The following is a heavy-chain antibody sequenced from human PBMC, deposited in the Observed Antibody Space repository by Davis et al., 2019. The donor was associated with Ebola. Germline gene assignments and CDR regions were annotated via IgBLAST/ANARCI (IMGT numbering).Heavy chain of an antibody. D-gene: IGHD6-13*01. CDR2: IIPIFGTA. Sequence: SVKVSCKASGGTFSSYAISWVRQAPGQGLEWMGGIIPIFGTANYAQKFQGRVSITADESTSTAYMELSSLRSEDTAVYYCARSTGPNSSSWYYYYGMDVWGQGTTVTVSS. CDR1: GGTFSSYA. CDR3: ARSTGPNSSSWYYYYGMDV. J-gene: IGHJ6*02. V-gene: IGHV1-69*13.